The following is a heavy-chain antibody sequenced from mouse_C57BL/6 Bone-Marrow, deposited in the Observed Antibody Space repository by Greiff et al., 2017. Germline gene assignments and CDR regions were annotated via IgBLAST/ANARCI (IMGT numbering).Heavy chain of an antibody. J-gene: IGHJ2*01. V-gene: IGHV1-82*01. Sequence: VKLMESGPELVKPGASVKISCKASGYAFSSSWMNWVKQRPGKGLEWIGRIYPGDGDTNYNGKFKGKATLTADKSSSTAYMQLSSLTSENSAVYFCARRRDYYSYDYWGQGTTLTVSS. D-gene: IGHD2-1*01. CDR1: GYAFSSSW. CDR2: IYPGDGDT. CDR3: ARRRDYYSYDY.